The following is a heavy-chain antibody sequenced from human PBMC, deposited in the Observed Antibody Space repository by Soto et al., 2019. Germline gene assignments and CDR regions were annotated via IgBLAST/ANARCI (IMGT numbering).Heavy chain of an antibody. CDR2: IIPIFGTA. D-gene: IGHD2-2*01. V-gene: IGHV1-69*13. J-gene: IGHJ6*02. Sequence: ASGKVSCEASGGTFSSYAISWVLQAPGQGLEWMGGIIPIFGTANYAQKFQGRVTITADESTSTAYMELSSLRSEDTAVYYCARVPSAGYCSSTSCYGGYCYYGMDVWGQGTTVTVSS. CDR3: ARVPSAGYCSSTSCYGGYCYYGMDV. CDR1: GGTFSSYA.